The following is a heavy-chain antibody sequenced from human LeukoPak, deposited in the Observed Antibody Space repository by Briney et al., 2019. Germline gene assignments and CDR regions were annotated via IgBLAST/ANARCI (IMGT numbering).Heavy chain of an antibody. CDR2: INPNSGGT. CDR1: GYTFTGYY. V-gene: IGHV1-2*02. D-gene: IGHD1-26*01. Sequence: ASVKVSCKASGYTFTGYYMHWVRQAPGQGLEWMGWINPNSGGTNYAQKFQGRVTMTRDTSISTAYMELSRLRSDDTAVYYCAIIPKWELLSIWDYWGQGTLVTVSS. CDR3: AIIPKWELLSIWDY. J-gene: IGHJ4*02.